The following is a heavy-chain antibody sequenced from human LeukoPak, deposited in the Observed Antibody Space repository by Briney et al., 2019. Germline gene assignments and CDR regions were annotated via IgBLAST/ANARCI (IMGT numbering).Heavy chain of an antibody. CDR3: AREGSNRPYYYDSSYYFDY. Sequence: GGSLRLSCAASGFTVSSNYMSWVRQAPGKGLEWVSVIYSGGSTYYADSVKGRFTISRDNSKNTLYLQMNSLRAEDTAVYYCAREGSNRPYYYDSSYYFDYWGQGTLVTVSS. J-gene: IGHJ4*02. CDR2: IYSGGST. V-gene: IGHV3-53*01. CDR1: GFTVSSNY. D-gene: IGHD3-22*01.